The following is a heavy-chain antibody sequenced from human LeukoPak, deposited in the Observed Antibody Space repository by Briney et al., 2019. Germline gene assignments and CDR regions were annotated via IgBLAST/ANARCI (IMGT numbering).Heavy chain of an antibody. J-gene: IGHJ3*02. CDR1: GGSISSYY. V-gene: IGHV4-59*01. CDR2: IYYSGST. D-gene: IGHD1-1*01. CDR3: ARRGELERRGAFDI. Sequence: PSETLSLTCTVSGGSISSYYWSWIRQPPGKGLEWIGYIYYSGSTNYNPSLKSRVTISVDTSKNQFSLKLSSVTAADTAVYYCARRGELERRGAFDIWGQGTMVTASS.